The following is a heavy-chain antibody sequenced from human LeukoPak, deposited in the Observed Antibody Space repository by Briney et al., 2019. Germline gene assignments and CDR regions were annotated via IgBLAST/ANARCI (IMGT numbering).Heavy chain of an antibody. CDR3: ATYLYGIFGF. J-gene: IGHJ4*02. Sequence: SETLSLTCTVSDSISSYSWSWIRQPPGKGLEWIGYISYSGSTNSNPSLKSRVTISVDTSKKQFSLKLRSVTAADTAVYYCATYLYGIFGFWGQGTLVTVSS. CDR2: ISYSGST. V-gene: IGHV4-59*01. CDR1: DSISSYS. D-gene: IGHD4-17*01.